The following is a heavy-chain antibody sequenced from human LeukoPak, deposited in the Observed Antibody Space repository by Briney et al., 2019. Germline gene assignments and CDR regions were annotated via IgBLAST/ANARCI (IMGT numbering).Heavy chain of an antibody. Sequence: ASETLSLTCTVSGGSISSSSYYWGWIRQPPGKGLEWIGEIYHSGSTNYNPSLKSRVTISVDKSKNQFSLKLSSVTAADTAVYYCARKGGALDDYFDYWGQGTLVTVSS. V-gene: IGHV4-39*07. CDR3: ARKGGALDDYFDY. CDR1: GGSISSSSYY. CDR2: IYHSGST. D-gene: IGHD4/OR15-4a*01. J-gene: IGHJ4*02.